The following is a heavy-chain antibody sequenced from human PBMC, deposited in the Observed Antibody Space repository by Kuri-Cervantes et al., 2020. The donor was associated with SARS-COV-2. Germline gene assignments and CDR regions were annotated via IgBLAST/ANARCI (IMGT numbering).Heavy chain of an antibody. CDR2: IYYSGST. CDR3: ARQAECC. D-gene: IGHD3-3*01. V-gene: IGHV4-59*05. J-gene: IGHJ4*02. Sequence: ESLKISCTVSGGSISSYYWSWIRQPAGKGLEWIGSIYYSGSTYYNPSLKSRVTISVDTSKNQFSLKLSSVTAADTAVYYCARQAECCWGQGTLVTVSS. CDR1: GGSISSYY.